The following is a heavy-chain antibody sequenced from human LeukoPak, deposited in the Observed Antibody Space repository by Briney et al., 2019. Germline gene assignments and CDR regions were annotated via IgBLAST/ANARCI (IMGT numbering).Heavy chain of an antibody. V-gene: IGHV3-23*01. CDR3: AKARQGHFDY. CDR2: ISGSGNST. CDR1: GFTFNSYV. J-gene: IGHJ4*02. Sequence: GGSLRLSCAASGFTFNSYVMSWVRQAPGKGLEWVSTISGSGNSTYYADSVKGRFTISRDNSKNTLYLQMNSLRAEDTAIYYCAKARQGHFDYWGQGALVTVSS.